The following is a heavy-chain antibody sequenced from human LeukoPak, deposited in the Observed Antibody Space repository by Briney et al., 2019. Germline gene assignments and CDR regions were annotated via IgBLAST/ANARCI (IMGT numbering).Heavy chain of an antibody. CDR1: GFTFSSYW. Sequence: GGSLRLSCAASGFTFSSYWMSWVRQAPGKGLEWVANIKQDGSEKYYVDSVKGRFTISRGNAKNSLYLQMNSLRAEDTAVYYCARRLWFGQPWWFDPWGQGTLVTVSS. D-gene: IGHD3-10*01. J-gene: IGHJ5*02. CDR3: ARRLWFGQPWWFDP. V-gene: IGHV3-7*01. CDR2: IKQDGSEK.